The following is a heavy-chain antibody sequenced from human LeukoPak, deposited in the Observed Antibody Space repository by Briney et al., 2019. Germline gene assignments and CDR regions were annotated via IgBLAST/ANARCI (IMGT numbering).Heavy chain of an antibody. CDR2: ISSSSSYI. Sequence: PGGSLRLSCAASGFIFSSHGTNWVRQAPGKGLEWVSSISSSSSYIYYADSVKGRFTISRDNAKNSLYLQMNSLRAEDTAVYYCAREVSYYYDSSGYHRYFQHWGQGTLVTVSS. CDR3: AREVSYYYDSSGYHRYFQH. D-gene: IGHD3-22*01. V-gene: IGHV3-21*01. CDR1: GFIFSSHG. J-gene: IGHJ1*01.